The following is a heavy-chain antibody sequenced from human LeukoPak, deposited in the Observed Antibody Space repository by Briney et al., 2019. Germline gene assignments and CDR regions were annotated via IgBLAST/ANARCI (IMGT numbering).Heavy chain of an antibody. V-gene: IGHV4-30-4*08. J-gene: IGHJ4*02. CDR3: ARSPYFDFWAGYYDLDC. Sequence: SETLSLTCTVSGYSINSGNSYWSWIRQPPGKGLEWIGYIYYSGTTYYNPSLKSRVSMSVDTSENQFSLKLNSVTAADTAVYYCARSPYFDFWAGYYDLDCWGQGTLVTVSS. D-gene: IGHD3-3*01. CDR1: GYSINSGNSY. CDR2: IYYSGTT.